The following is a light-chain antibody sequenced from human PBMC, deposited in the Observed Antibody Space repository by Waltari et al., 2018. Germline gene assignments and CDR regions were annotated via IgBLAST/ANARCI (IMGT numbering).Light chain of an antibody. CDR1: NSNIGSNP. Sequence: QSVVTQPPSASGTPGQRVTISCSGSNSNIGSNPVNWYQQLPGTAPKVLIYSNNQRPSGVPDRFSGSKSGTSVSLAISGLQSEDEADYYCAAWDYSLNGVLFGGGTKLTVL. J-gene: IGLJ2*01. CDR3: AAWDYSLNGVL. CDR2: SNN. V-gene: IGLV1-44*01.